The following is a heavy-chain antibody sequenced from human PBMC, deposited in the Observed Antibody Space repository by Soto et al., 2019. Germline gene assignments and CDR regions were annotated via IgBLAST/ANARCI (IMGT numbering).Heavy chain of an antibody. V-gene: IGHV3-23*01. Sequence: EVQLLESGGGLVQPGGSLRLSCAASGFTFSIYAMSWVRQAPGKGLEWVSVINSSGGDTYYADSVKGRFTISSDTAKNTLYLQMNSLTADDKHIYYCVTDLYGDYGMDVWGQGTTVTVSS. CDR3: VTDLYGDYGMDV. D-gene: IGHD2-8*01. J-gene: IGHJ6*02. CDR2: INSSGGDT. CDR1: GFTFSIYA.